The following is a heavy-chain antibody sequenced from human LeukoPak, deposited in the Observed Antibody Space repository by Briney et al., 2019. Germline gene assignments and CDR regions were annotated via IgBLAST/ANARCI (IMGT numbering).Heavy chain of an antibody. D-gene: IGHD4-17*01. CDR1: GGSISSGSYY. CDR3: ASLIPYGDYFDY. J-gene: IGHJ4*02. V-gene: IGHV4-61*02. Sequence: PSETLSLTCTVSGGSISSGSYYWSWIRQPAGKGLEWIGRIYTSGSTYYNPSLKSRVTISVDTSKNQFSLKLSSVTAADTAVYYCASLIPYGDYFDYWGQGTLVTVAS. CDR2: IYTSGST.